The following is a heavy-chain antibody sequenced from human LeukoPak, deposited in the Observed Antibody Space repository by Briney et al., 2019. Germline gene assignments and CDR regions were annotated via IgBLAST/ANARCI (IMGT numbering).Heavy chain of an antibody. J-gene: IGHJ4*02. CDR3: ARGTYYYDSSGYHADY. CDR1: GGTFSSYA. V-gene: IGHV1-18*01. D-gene: IGHD3-22*01. Sequence: ASVKVSCKASGGTFSSYAISWVRQAPGQGLEWMGWISAYNGNTNYAQKLQGRVTMTTDTSTSTAYMELRSLRSDDTAVYYCARGTYYYDSSGYHADYWGQGTLVTVSS. CDR2: ISAYNGNT.